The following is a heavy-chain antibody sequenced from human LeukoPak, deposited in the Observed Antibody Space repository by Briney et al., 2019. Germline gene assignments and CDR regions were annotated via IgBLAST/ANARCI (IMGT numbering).Heavy chain of an antibody. D-gene: IGHD6-13*01. V-gene: IGHV4-4*07. CDR1: GGSISSYD. J-gene: IGHJ2*01. CDR2: IYTRGST. CDR3: ARVSSSWYQDWYFDL. Sequence: TPSETLSPTCTVSGGSISSYDWSWIRQPAGKRLEWIGRIYTRGSTNYNPSLKSRVIMSVDTSKNQFSLKLSSVTAADTAVYDCARVSSSWYQDWYFDLWGRGTLVTVSS.